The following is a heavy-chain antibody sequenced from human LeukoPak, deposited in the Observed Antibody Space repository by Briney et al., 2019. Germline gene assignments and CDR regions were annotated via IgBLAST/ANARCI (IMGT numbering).Heavy chain of an antibody. CDR1: GYTFTNFY. Sequence: GASVKVSCKASGYTFTNFYMHWVRQAPGQGLEWMGLIHPSDGDTKYAQEFQDRVTMTRDTSTSTVYMELSSLRFEDTAVYFCATYTQSGAQGISDYWGQGTLVTVS. J-gene: IGHJ4*02. V-gene: IGHV1-46*01. D-gene: IGHD3-10*01. CDR2: IHPSDGDT. CDR3: ATYTQSGAQGISDY.